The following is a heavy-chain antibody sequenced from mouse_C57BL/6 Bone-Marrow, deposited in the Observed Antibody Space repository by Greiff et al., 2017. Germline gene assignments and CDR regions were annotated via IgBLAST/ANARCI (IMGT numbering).Heavy chain of an antibody. CDR2: ISSGGSYT. V-gene: IGHV5-6*01. CDR1: GFTFSSYG. CDR3: ARQGHWYFDV. J-gene: IGHJ1*03. Sequence: EVQVVESGGDLVKPGGSLKLSCAASGFTFSSYGMSWVRQTPDKRLEWVATISSGGSYTYYPDSVKGRFTITRDNAKNTLYLQMSSLKSEDTAMYYCARQGHWYFDVWGTGTTVTVSS.